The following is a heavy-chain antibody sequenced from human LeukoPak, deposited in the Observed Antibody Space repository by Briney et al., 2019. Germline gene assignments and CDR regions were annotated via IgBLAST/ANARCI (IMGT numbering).Heavy chain of an antibody. V-gene: IGHV3-23*01. D-gene: IGHD3-10*01. Sequence: GRSLTLSCAASGFTVSTYAMSSVSQAPRKGLEWVFAISGSGSYTYHADSVKARFTISKDNSNTTLYLQMRSLRAEDTAVYYCAKDRAMVQALGAYDIWGQGTMVTVSS. CDR2: ISGSGSYT. CDR1: GFTVSTYA. J-gene: IGHJ3*02. CDR3: AKDRAMVQALGAYDI.